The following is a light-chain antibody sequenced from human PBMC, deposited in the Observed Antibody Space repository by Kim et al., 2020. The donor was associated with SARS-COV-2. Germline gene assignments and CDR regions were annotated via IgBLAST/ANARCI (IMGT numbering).Light chain of an antibody. J-gene: IGLJ2*01. CDR1: SLRSYY. V-gene: IGLV3-19*01. CDR2: GKN. CDR3: NSRDSSGNHVV. Sequence: SYELTQDPAVSVALGQTVRITCQGDSLRSYYASWYQQKPGQAPVLVIYGKNNRPSGIPDRFSGSSSGNTASLTITGAQAEDEADYYCNSRDSSGNHVVLG.